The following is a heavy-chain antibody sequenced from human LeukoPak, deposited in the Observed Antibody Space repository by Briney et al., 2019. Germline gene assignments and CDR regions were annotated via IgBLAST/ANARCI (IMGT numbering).Heavy chain of an antibody. V-gene: IGHV1-2*02. CDR2: INPNSGGT. CDR3: ARAAAAGYPYFDY. D-gene: IGHD6-13*01. CDR1: GYSFTDYF. Sequence: ASVKVSCKASGYSFTDYFIHWVRQAPGQGLEWMGWINPNSGGTNYAQKFQGRVTMTRDTSISTAYMELSRLRSDDTAVYYCARAAAAGYPYFDYWGQGTLVTVSS. J-gene: IGHJ4*02.